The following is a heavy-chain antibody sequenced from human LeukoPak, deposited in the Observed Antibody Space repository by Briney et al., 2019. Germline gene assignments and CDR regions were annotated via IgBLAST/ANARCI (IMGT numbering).Heavy chain of an antibody. D-gene: IGHD6-19*01. CDR1: GGSVSSGSYY. Sequence: SETLSLTCTVSGGSVSSGSYYWSWIRQPPGKGLEWMGYIYYSGSTNYNPSLKSRVTISVDMSKNQFSLKLRSMTAADTAVYYCARHGPGYSSVFDYWGQGTLVTVSS. CDR2: IYYSGST. CDR3: ARHGPGYSSVFDY. V-gene: IGHV4-61*01. J-gene: IGHJ4*02.